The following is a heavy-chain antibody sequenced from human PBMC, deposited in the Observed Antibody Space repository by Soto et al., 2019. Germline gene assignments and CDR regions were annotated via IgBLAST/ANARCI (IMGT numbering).Heavy chain of an antibody. CDR3: ARDLLTTVTHRDFDY. CDR1: GYSFTTHG. V-gene: IGHV1-18*01. D-gene: IGHD4-17*01. CDR2: VSAYNGDT. J-gene: IGHJ4*02. Sequence: QVQMVQSANEVKEPGASVKVSCKTSGYSFTTHGISWGRQAPGQGLEWVGWVSAYNGDTNYAPRLHDRVTMTTDTSARTAYMELRSLTSDDTAVYYCARDLLTTVTHRDFDYWGQGTLVTVSS.